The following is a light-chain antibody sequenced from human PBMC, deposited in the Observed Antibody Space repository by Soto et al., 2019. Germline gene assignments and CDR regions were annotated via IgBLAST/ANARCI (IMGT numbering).Light chain of an antibody. CDR3: HHYHDQSIT. Sequence: DILLTQSPATLSASVGDRITITCRASENIFKFLFGYQQRSGSAPHSLLYDASYMEKGVTSRFSGSGSGTEFTLTIDNLQHNDPATDYCHHYHDQSITFGVGTKVDVK. V-gene: IGKV1-5*01. J-gene: IGKJ4*01. CDR1: ENIFKF. CDR2: DAS.